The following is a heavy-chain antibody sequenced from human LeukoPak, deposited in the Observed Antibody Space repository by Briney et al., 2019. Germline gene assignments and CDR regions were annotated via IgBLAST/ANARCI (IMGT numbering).Heavy chain of an antibody. J-gene: IGHJ4*02. V-gene: IGHV3-21*01. CDR2: TSSSSSYI. CDR3: ARGYSSSWSIFDY. D-gene: IGHD6-13*01. CDR1: GFTFSSYS. Sequence: GGSLRLSCAASGFTFSSYSMNWVRQAPGKGLEWVSSTSSSSSYIYYADSVKGRFTISRDNAKNSLYLQMNSLRAEDTAVYYCARGYSSSWSIFDYWGQGTLVTVSS.